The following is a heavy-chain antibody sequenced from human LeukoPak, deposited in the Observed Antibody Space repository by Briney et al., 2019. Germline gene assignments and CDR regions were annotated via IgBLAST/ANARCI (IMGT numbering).Heavy chain of an antibody. J-gene: IGHJ6*03. Sequence: GSLRLSCAASGFTFSSYAMGWVRQAPGKGLEWVSFISGSSTYIYYSGSVKGRFTISRDNAKNSVYLQMNSLRAEDTAVYYCAKGSKTLLFTRDHYIDVWGKGTTVTISS. CDR1: GFTFSSYA. CDR3: AKGSKTLLFTRDHYIDV. D-gene: IGHD2-21*02. V-gene: IGHV3-21*01. CDR2: ISGSSTYI.